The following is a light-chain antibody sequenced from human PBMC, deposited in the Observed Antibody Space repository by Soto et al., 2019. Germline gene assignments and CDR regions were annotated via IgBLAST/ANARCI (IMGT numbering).Light chain of an antibody. CDR3: CSYTSSSTYV. Sequence: QSVPTQPASVSGSPGQSITISCTGTSSDVDAYNYVSWYQQHPGKAPKVMIYDVSNRPSGVSYRFSGSKSGITASLTISGLQAEDEADYDCCSYTSSSTYVFGTGTKVTVL. V-gene: IGLV2-14*03. J-gene: IGLJ1*01. CDR2: DVS. CDR1: SSDVDAYNY.